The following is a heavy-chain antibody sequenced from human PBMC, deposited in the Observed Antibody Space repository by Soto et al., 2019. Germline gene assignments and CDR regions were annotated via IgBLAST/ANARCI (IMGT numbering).Heavy chain of an antibody. J-gene: IGHJ4*02. CDR3: ARERRWEPLLY. D-gene: IGHD1-26*01. V-gene: IGHV1-18*01. CDR1: GYTFANYG. Sequence: QVRLVQSGPEVKKPGASVRVSCKASGYTFANYGITWVRQTSGQGLEWLGWISGYNINTHYAQKFEDRGTLTTDKSTSTVDMELRSLKSDDTAIYFCARERRWEPLLYGGQGTLVTVSP. CDR2: ISGYNINT.